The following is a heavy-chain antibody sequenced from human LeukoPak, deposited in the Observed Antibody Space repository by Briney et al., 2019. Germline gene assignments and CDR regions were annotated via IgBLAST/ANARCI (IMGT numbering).Heavy chain of an antibody. Sequence: PGGSLRLSCAASGLTFSSYAMSWVRQAPGKGLEWVSAISSNGGGTYYADSGKGRFTISRDNSKNTLYLQMNSLRAEDTAIYYCATWRDKAAVSWGQGTLVTVSS. CDR1: GLTFSSYA. J-gene: IGHJ5*02. D-gene: IGHD6-13*01. V-gene: IGHV3-23*01. CDR2: ISSNGGGT. CDR3: ATWRDKAAVS.